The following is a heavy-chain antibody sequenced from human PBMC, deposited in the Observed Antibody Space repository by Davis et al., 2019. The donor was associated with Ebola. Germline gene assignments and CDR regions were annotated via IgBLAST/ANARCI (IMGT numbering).Heavy chain of an antibody. D-gene: IGHD1-26*01. CDR1: GYTFTSYG. CDR3: ARDIGAKPNY. Sequence: ASVKVSCKASGYTFTSYGISWVRQAPGQGLEWMGWISAYNGNTNYAQKFQGRVTITADKSTSTAYMELSSLRSEDTAVYYCARDIGAKPNYWGQGTLVTVSS. CDR2: ISAYNGNT. V-gene: IGHV1-18*04. J-gene: IGHJ4*02.